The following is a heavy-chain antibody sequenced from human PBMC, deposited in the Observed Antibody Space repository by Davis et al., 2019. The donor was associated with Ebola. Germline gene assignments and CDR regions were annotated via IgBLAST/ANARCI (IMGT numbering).Heavy chain of an antibody. V-gene: IGHV4-59*01. CDR3: ATLPRYNWFDP. J-gene: IGHJ5*02. CDR2: IYYSGST. CDR1: GGSISSYY. Sequence: PSETLSLTCTVSGGSISSYYWSWIRQPPGKGLEWIGYIYYSGSTNYNPSLKSRVTISVDTSKNQFSLKVSSVTAADTAVYYCATLPRYNWFDPWGQGTLVTVSS. D-gene: IGHD1-26*01.